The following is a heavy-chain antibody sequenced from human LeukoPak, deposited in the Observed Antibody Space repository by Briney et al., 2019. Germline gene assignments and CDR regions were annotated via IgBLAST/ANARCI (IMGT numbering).Heavy chain of an antibody. CDR3: ARGRPTYCGGDCYAVYDY. Sequence: ASVKVSCKASGYTFTSYYMHWVRQAPGQGLEWMGIINPSGGSTSYAQKFQGRVTMTRDTSTSKVYMELSSLRSEDTAVYYCARGRPTYCGGDCYAVYDYWGQGTLVTVSA. V-gene: IGHV1-46*01. D-gene: IGHD2-21*02. CDR2: INPSGGST. CDR1: GYTFTSYY. J-gene: IGHJ4*02.